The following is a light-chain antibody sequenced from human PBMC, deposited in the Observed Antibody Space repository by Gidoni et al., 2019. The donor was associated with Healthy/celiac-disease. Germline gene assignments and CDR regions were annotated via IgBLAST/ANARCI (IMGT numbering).Light chain of an antibody. CDR1: SSNIGAGYD. Sequence: QSVLTQPPSVSGAPGPRVTISCTGSSSNIGAGYDVHWYQQLPGTAPKLLIYGNSNRPSGVPDRLSGSKSGTSASLAITGLQAEDEADYYCQSYDSSLSGSSYVFGTGTKVTVL. V-gene: IGLV1-40*01. J-gene: IGLJ1*01. CDR2: GNS. CDR3: QSYDSSLSGSSYV.